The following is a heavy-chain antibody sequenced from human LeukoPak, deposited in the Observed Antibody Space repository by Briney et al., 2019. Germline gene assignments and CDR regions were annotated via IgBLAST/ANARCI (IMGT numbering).Heavy chain of an antibody. CDR3: ARGLGGLNYGDYFDY. Sequence: SETLSLTCAVSGGSISSGGYSWSWIRQPPGKALEWIGYIYHSGSTYYNPSLKSRVTISVDRSKNQFSLKLSSVTAADTAVYYCARGLGGLNYGDYFDYWGQGTLVTVSS. CDR2: IYHSGST. J-gene: IGHJ4*02. D-gene: IGHD4-17*01. V-gene: IGHV4-30-2*01. CDR1: GGSISSGGYS.